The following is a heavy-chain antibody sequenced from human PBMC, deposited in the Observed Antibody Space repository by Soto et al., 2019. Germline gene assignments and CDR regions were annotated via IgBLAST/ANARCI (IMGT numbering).Heavy chain of an antibody. D-gene: IGHD5-18*01. CDR2: ISSSSSYI. CDR3: ARDQPGYSYGYGLGY. CDR1: GFTFSSYS. V-gene: IGHV3-21*01. Sequence: EVQLVESGGGLVKPGGSLRLSCAASGFTFSSYSMNWVRQAPGKGLEWVSSISSSSSYIYYADSVKGRFTISRDNAKNSLYLQMNRLRAEDTAGYYCARDQPGYSYGYGLGYWGQGTLVTVSS. J-gene: IGHJ4*02.